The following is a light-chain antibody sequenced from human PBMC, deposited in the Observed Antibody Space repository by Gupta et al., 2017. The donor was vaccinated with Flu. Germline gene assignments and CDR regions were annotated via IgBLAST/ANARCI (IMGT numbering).Light chain of an antibody. Sequence: YELTQPPSVSVSPGQTANITCSGDGLPQKYAYWYQQKSGQAPALVIYETKKRPSGTPERFSASTSGTTATLTITGVQVEDEADYYCYSMNSGGNQMVFGSGTKVSVL. CDR2: ETK. CDR3: YSMNSGGNQMV. CDR1: GLPQKY. V-gene: IGLV3-10*01. J-gene: IGLJ1*01.